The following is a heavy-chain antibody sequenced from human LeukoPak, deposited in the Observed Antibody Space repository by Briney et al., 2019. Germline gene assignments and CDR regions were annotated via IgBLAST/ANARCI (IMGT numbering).Heavy chain of an antibody. CDR3: ARAPMGAAPLY. CDR1: GYTFTNHD. V-gene: IGHV1-8*01. Sequence: ASVKVSCKASGYTFTNHDINWVRQASGQGLEWMGWMNPVSGNAGSAQKFQGRVTLTRDTSITTAYMELTSLRSDDTAFYYCARAPMGAAPLYWGQGTLVTVSS. D-gene: IGHD6-6*01. J-gene: IGHJ4*02. CDR2: MNPVSGNA.